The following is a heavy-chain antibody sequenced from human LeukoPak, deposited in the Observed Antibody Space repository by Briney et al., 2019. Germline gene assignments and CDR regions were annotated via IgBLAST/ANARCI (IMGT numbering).Heavy chain of an antibody. J-gene: IGHJ4*02. Sequence: QPGGSLRLSCAASGFTVNSNYMSWVRQAPGKGLEWVSGIYTGGGTYNADSVKGRFTISRDNSKNTLYLQMNSLRAEDTAVYYCARDVSTMAYFDCWGQGALVTVSS. CDR1: GFTVNSNY. CDR2: IYTGGGT. D-gene: IGHD3-10*01. V-gene: IGHV3-66*02. CDR3: ARDVSTMAYFDC.